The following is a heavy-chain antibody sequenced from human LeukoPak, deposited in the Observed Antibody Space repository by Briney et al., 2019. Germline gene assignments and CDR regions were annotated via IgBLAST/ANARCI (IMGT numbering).Heavy chain of an antibody. V-gene: IGHV1-2*06. Sequence: GASVKVSCKVVAYDFTGYYIHWVRQAPGQGPEWMGRLNPNTGHAVYAFKFQGRVTITRDTSISTAYMELSRLRSDDTAVYYCARAPSFSGSYPFDYWGQGTLVTVSS. J-gene: IGHJ4*02. CDR2: LNPNTGHA. D-gene: IGHD1-26*01. CDR3: ARAPSFSGSYPFDY. CDR1: AYDFTGYY.